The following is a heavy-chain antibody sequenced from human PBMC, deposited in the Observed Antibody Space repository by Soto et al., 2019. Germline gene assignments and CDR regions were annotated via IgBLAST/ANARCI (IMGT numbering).Heavy chain of an antibody. J-gene: IGHJ6*03. CDR2: IYYSGST. V-gene: IGHV4-59*01. CDR3: AGSWKYSYYYYYMDV. D-gene: IGHD3-10*01. CDR1: GGSISSYY. Sequence: SETLSLTCTVSGGSISSYYWSWIRQPPGKGLEWIGYIYYSGSTNYNPSLKSRVTISVDTSKNQFSLKLSSVTAADTAVYYCAGSWKYSYYYYYMDVWGKGTTVTVSS.